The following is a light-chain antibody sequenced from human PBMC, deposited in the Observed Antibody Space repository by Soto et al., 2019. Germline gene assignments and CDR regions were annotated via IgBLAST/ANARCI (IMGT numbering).Light chain of an antibody. CDR3: QQYGTSLIT. V-gene: IGKV3-20*01. J-gene: IGKJ4*01. Sequence: EIVLTQSPGTLSLSPGERASLSCRASQTFSSSYLAWYQQKPGQAPRLLIYGTSSRATDIPDRFSGSGSGTDFTLTISRLEPDDFAVYYCQQYGTSLITFGGGTKVEIK. CDR2: GTS. CDR1: QTFSSSY.